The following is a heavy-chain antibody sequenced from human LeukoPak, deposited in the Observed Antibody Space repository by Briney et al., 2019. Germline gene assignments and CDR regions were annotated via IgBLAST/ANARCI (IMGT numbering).Heavy chain of an antibody. Sequence: ASVKVSCKASGYTFTSYYMHWVRQAPGQGLEWMGITNPSGGSTSCAQKFQGRVTMTRDMSTSTVYMELSSLRSEDTAVYYCARDGDYGDYGAPNENARNAFDIWGQGTMVTVSS. V-gene: IGHV1-46*01. D-gene: IGHD4-17*01. J-gene: IGHJ3*02. CDR1: GYTFTSYY. CDR3: ARDGDYGDYGAPNENARNAFDI. CDR2: TNPSGGST.